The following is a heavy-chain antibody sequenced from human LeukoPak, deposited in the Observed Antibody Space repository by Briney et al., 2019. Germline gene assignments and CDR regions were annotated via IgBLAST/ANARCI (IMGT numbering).Heavy chain of an antibody. J-gene: IGHJ4*02. D-gene: IGHD1-26*01. CDR3: ATGAGTALFDY. CDR2: IYYSGST. CDR1: GGSISSSSYY. Sequence: SETLSLTCTVSGGSISSSSYYWGWIRQPPGKGLEWIGSIYYSGSTYYNPSLKSRVTISVDTSKNQFSLKLSSVTAADTAVYYCATGAGTALFDYWGQGVLVSVSS. V-gene: IGHV4-39*07.